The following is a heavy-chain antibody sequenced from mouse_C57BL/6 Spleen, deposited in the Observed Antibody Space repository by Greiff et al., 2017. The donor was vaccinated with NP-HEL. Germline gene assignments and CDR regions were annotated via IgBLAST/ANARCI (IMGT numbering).Heavy chain of an antibody. J-gene: IGHJ3*01. D-gene: IGHD4-1*01. CDR2: INPNNGGT. Sequence: EVQLQQSGPELVKPGASVKIPCKASGYTFTDYNLDWVKQSHGKSLEWIGDINPNNGGTIYTQKFKGKATLTVDKSSSTAYMELRSLTSEDTAVYYCAILGSSFADWGQGTLVTVSA. CDR3: AILGSSFAD. CDR1: GYTFTDYN. V-gene: IGHV1-18*01.